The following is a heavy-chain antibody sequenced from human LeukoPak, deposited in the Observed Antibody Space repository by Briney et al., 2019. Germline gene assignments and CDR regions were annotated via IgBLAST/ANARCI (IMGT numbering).Heavy chain of an antibody. Sequence: ASVKVSFKASGYTFTGYYMHWVRQAPGQGLEWMGWINPNSGGTNYAQKFQGRVTMTRDTSISTAYMELSRLRSDDTAVYYCARDSVSYSYGRGNWFDPWGQGTLVTVSS. D-gene: IGHD5-18*01. CDR3: ARDSVSYSYGRGNWFDP. CDR2: INPNSGGT. V-gene: IGHV1-2*02. J-gene: IGHJ5*02. CDR1: GYTFTGYY.